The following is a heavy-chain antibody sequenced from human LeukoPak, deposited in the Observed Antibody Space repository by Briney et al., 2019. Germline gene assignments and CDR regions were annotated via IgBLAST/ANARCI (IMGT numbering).Heavy chain of an antibody. J-gene: IGHJ4*02. CDR2: ISAYNGNT. V-gene: IGHV1-18*01. Sequence: GASVKVSCKASGYTFTNYGISWVRQAPGQGLEWMGWISAYNGNTNYAQKLQGRVTMTTDTSTSTAYMELRSLRSDDTAVYYCARVSPGYSSGWCFDYWGQGTLVTVSS. CDR3: ARVSPGYSSGWCFDY. D-gene: IGHD6-19*01. CDR1: GYTFTNYG.